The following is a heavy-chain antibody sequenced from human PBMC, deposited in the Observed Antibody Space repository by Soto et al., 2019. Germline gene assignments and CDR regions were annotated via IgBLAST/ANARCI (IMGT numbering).Heavy chain of an antibody. V-gene: IGHV3-30*18. D-gene: IGHD2-8*02. J-gene: IGHJ6*02. CDR3: ANPGRRSEFHYVMDV. CDR2: ISYDGSNK. Sequence: QVQLVESGGGVVQPGRSLRLSCAASGFTFSSYGMHWVRQAPGKGLEWVAVISYDGSNKYYADSVKGRFTISRDNSKNTLYLQMKSLRAEDTAVYYCANPGRRSEFHYVMDVWGQGTKVTVPS. CDR1: GFTFSSYG.